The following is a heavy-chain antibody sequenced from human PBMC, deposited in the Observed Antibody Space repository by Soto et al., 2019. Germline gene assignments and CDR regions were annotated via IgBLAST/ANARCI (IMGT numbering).Heavy chain of an antibody. CDR2: IYHSGST. CDR3: ARVEAAAGTNWFDP. CDR1: GGSISSGGYS. J-gene: IGHJ5*02. V-gene: IGHV4-30-2*01. Sequence: SETLSLTCAVSGGSISSGGYSWSWIRQPPGKGLEWIGYIYHSGSTYYNPSLKSRVTISVDRSKNQFSLKLSSVTAADTAVYYCARVEAAAGTNWFDPWGQGTLVTVSS. D-gene: IGHD6-13*01.